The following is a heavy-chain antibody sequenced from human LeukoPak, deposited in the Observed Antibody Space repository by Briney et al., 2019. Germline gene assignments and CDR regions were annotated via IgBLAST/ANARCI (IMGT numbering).Heavy chain of an antibody. D-gene: IGHD1-26*01. CDR2: IYDSGIT. J-gene: IGHJ5*02. CDR1: GGSISSSGYY. Sequence: TSETLSLXCTVSGGSISSSGYYWGWIRQPPAKGPEWIASIYDSGITYDNPSLKSRVTISVDTSKNQLSLKLSSLTAADTAVYYCARHEYSGSYYGLSWFDPWGQGTLVTVSS. V-gene: IGHV4-39*01. CDR3: ARHEYSGSYYGLSWFDP.